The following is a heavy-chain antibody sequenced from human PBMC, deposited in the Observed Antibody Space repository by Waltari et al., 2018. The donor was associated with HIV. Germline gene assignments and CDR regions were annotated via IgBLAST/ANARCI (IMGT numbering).Heavy chain of an antibody. Sequence: EVQLLESGGGLVQPGGSLRLSCAASGFTFSSYAMSWVRQAPGKGREWVSAISGSVGSKYYADSVKGRFTISRDNSKNTLDLQMNSLRVEDTAVHYCAKCLGGSYSFDNWGQGTLVTVSS. CDR1: GFTFSSYA. CDR3: AKCLGGSYSFDN. CDR2: ISGSVGSK. D-gene: IGHD1-26*01. J-gene: IGHJ4*02. V-gene: IGHV3-23*01.